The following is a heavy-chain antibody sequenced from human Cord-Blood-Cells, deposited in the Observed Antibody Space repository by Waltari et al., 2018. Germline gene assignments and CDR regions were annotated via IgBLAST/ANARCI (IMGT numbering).Heavy chain of an antibody. J-gene: IGHJ4*02. CDR3: ARQPRGRRWDSYYFDY. V-gene: IGHV1-69*09. D-gene: IGHD3-16*01. CDR1: GGTFSSYA. CDR2: IIPILGKA. Sequence: QVQLVQSGAEVKKPGSSVKVSCKASGGTFSSYAISWVRQAPGQGLEWMGRIIPILGKANYAQKFQGRVTITADKSTSTAYMELSSLRSEDTAVYYCARQPRGRRWDSYYFDYWGQGTLVTVSS.